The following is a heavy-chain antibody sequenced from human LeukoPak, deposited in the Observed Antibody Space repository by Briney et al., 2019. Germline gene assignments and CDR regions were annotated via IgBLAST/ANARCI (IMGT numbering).Heavy chain of an antibody. CDR2: INHSGST. CDR3: ASSLYYYDSSGYDDAFDI. V-gene: IGHV4-34*01. J-gene: IGHJ3*02. D-gene: IGHD3-22*01. Sequence: SETLSLTCAVYVGSFSGYYWSWIREPPGKGLEWMGEINHSGSTNYNPSLKSRVTIPLDTSNNQFTLQLSSVTAADTAVYYCASSLYYYDSSGYDDAFDIWGQGTMVTVSS. CDR1: VGSFSGYY.